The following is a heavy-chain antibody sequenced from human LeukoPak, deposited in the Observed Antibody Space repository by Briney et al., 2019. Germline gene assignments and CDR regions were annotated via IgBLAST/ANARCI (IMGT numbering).Heavy chain of an antibody. Sequence: ASVKVSCKVSGYTLTELSMHWVRQAPGKGLEWMGGFDPEDGETIYAQKFQGRVTMTEDTSTDTAYMELSSLRSEDTAVYYCATVTTIFLSRAFDIWGQGTMVTVSS. D-gene: IGHD3-9*01. J-gene: IGHJ3*02. V-gene: IGHV1-24*01. CDR3: ATVTTIFLSRAFDI. CDR2: FDPEDGET. CDR1: GYTLTELS.